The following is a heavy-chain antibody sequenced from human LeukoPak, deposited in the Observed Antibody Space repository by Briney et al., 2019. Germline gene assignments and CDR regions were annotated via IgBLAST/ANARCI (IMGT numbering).Heavy chain of an antibody. CDR2: ISGSGGST. CDR1: GFTFSSYA. V-gene: IGHV3-23*01. CDR3: AKSTYYYDSSGYYPDY. Sequence: GGSLRLSCAASGFTFSSYAMSWVRQAPGKGLEWVSAISGSGGSTYYADSVKGRFTISRDNSKNTLYLQMNSLRAEDTAVYYCAKSTYYYDSSGYYPDYWGQGTLVTVSS. J-gene: IGHJ4*02. D-gene: IGHD3-22*01.